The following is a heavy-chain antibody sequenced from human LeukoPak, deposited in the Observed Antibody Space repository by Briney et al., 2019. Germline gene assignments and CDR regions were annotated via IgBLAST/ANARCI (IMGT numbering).Heavy chain of an antibody. CDR1: GYSISCVYY. CDR2: INHSGST. J-gene: IGHJ4*02. V-gene: IGHV4-38-2*02. D-gene: IGHD2-2*01. CDR3: ARSPIFAVPGATYYFDY. Sequence: SETLSLTCTISGYSISCVYYWGWLHQPPGKGLEWIGKINHSGSTNYTPSLKSRLTMSVDTAKNHFSLKMSSVPAADTAVYYFARSPIFAVPGATYYFDYWGQGTLVTVSS.